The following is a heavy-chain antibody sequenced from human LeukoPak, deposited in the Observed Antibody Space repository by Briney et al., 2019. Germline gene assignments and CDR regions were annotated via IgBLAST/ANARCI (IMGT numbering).Heavy chain of an antibody. D-gene: IGHD1-26*01. J-gene: IGHJ5*02. CDR1: GFTFCDYG. CDR2: IRRKAYGGTT. CDR3: ARDPAVGGYTKLLP. Sequence: GRSLRLSCLASGFTFCDYGMTWVSQAPGKGLEWGGFIRRKAYGGTTEYAASVKGRFTISRDDSKRIAYLQMNGLKTEDTAVYYCARDPAVGGYTKLLPWGQGTLVTVSS. V-gene: IGHV3-49*04.